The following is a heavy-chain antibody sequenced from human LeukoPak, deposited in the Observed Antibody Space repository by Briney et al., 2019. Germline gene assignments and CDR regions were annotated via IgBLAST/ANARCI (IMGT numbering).Heavy chain of an antibody. CDR1: GYTFTGYY. J-gene: IGHJ4*02. CDR3: ARSPTSGWPYYFDY. V-gene: IGHV1-2*02. Sequence: APVKVSCKASGYTFTGYYMHWVRQAPGQGLEWMGWINPNSGGTNYAQKFQGRVTMTRDTSISTAYMELSRLRSDDTAVYYCARSPTSGWPYYFDYWGQGTLVTVSS. CDR2: INPNSGGT. D-gene: IGHD6-19*01.